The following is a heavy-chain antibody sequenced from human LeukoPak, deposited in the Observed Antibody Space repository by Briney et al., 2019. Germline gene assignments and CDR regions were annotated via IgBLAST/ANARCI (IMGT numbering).Heavy chain of an antibody. CDR2: ISAAGVGT. D-gene: IGHD1-26*01. CDR3: AKGTGSHGN. V-gene: IGHV3-23*01. CDR1: GFTFTSYA. J-gene: IGHJ4*02. Sequence: GGSLRLSCVASGFTFTSYAMTWVRQAPEKGLEWVSSISAAGVGTYYADSLKGRFTISRDNSKNTLFLQMNSLRAEDTAVYYCAKGTGSHGNWGQGTLVTVSS.